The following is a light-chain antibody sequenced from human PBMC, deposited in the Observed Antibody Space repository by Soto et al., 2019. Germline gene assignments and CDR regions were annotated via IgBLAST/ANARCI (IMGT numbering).Light chain of an antibody. V-gene: IGKV1-39*01. CDR1: QSISSY. J-gene: IGKJ3*01. Sequence: DIQMTQSPSSLSASVGDRVTITCRASQSISSYLNWYQQKPGKAPKLLIYAASSLQSGVPSRFSGSRSGTEFTLTISSLQPEDVATYYCQEYHSPPFTFGPGTKVDIK. CDR3: QEYHSPPFT. CDR2: AAS.